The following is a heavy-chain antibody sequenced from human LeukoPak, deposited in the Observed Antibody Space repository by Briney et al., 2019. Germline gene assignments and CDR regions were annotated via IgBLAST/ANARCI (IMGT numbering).Heavy chain of an antibody. CDR2: IYGGGAT. CDR1: GFTFSSYW. CDR3: ARGLRSSVYFDY. D-gene: IGHD6-19*01. Sequence: RTGGSLRLSCAVSGFTFSSYWMSWVRQAPGKGLEWVSVIYGGGATYYADSVKGRFTISRNNSKNTLYLQMNSLRAEDTAVYYCARGLRSSVYFDYWGQGTLVTVSS. V-gene: IGHV3-53*01. J-gene: IGHJ4*02.